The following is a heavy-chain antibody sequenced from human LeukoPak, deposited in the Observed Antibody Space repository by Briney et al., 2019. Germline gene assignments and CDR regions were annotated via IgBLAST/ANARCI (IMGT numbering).Heavy chain of an antibody. J-gene: IGHJ4*02. CDR1: GFTVSSNY. D-gene: IGHD1-26*01. V-gene: IGHV3-66*01. CDR2: IYSGGST. CDR3: ARDPGAAPFDY. Sequence: GGSLRLSCAASGFTVSSNYMSWVRQAPGKGLEWVSVIYSGGSTCYADSVKGRFTISRDNSKNTLYLQMNSLRAEDTAVYYCARDPGAAPFDYWGQGTLVTVSS.